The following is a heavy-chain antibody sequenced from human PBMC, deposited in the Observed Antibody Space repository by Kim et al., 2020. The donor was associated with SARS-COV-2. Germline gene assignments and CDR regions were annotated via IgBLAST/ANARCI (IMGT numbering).Heavy chain of an antibody. J-gene: IGHJ4*02. Sequence: SETLSLTCTVSGGSISSGDYYWSWIRQPPGKGLEWIGYIYYSGSTYYNPSLKSRVTISVDTSKNQFSLKLSSVTAADTAVYYCARVRFSITIVGGVTRLFDYWGQGTLVTVSS. CDR1: GGSISSGDYY. D-gene: IGHD3-3*01. V-gene: IGHV4-30-4*01. CDR2: IYYSGST. CDR3: ARVRFSITIVGGVTRLFDY.